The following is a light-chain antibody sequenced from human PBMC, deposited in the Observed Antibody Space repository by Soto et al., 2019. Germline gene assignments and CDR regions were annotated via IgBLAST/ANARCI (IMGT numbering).Light chain of an antibody. V-gene: IGLV2-14*01. CDR1: SSDVGGYNF. J-gene: IGLJ2*01. Sequence: QSALTQPASVSGSPGQSITISCTGTSSDVGGYNFVSWYQQHPGKAPKLMIYDVSNRPSGVSNRFSGSKSGNTASLTISGLQAEDEADYYCSSYTRSGIVVFGGGTKLTVL. CDR2: DVS. CDR3: SSYTRSGIVV.